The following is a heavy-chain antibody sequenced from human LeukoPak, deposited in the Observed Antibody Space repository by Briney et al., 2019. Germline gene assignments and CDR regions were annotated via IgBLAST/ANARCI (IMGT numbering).Heavy chain of an antibody. CDR2: IILISPTA. CDR3: ATGRVSDTTLVSWFDT. D-gene: IGHD5-18*01. V-gene: IGHV1-69*05. CDR1: GWTLSTHA. Sequence: SVKVSCKASGWTLSTHAVSWVRQAPGQGLEWMGGIILISPTANYAQKFQDRVTITMDQYTTYMELSSLRSDDTAVYYCATGRVSDTTLVSWFDTWGQGTLVTVSS. J-gene: IGHJ5*02.